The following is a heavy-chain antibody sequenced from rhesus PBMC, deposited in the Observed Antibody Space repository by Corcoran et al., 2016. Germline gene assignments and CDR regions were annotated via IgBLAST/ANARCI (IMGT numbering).Heavy chain of an antibody. Sequence: EVQLVQSGAEVKKPGASVKISCKASGYTFTDYCLHGVRQAHGKGLECMGLVDPEDGEAIHAQNVQDRITTTADTSTDTSYIELSSLRSEDTAVDYSATQVSGSDWGQGVLVTVSS. V-gene: IGHV1-111*02. J-gene: IGHJ4*01. CDR2: VDPEDGEA. CDR3: ATQVSGSD. CDR1: GYTFTDYC. D-gene: IGHD2-39*01.